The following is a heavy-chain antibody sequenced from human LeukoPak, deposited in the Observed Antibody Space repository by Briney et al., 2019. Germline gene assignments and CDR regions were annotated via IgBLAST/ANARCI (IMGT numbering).Heavy chain of an antibody. D-gene: IGHD6-13*01. CDR3: ARVARVGIVAAATPYFDY. J-gene: IGHJ4*02. CDR1: GGSLSSSSYY. CDR2: VYYSGST. V-gene: IGHV4-39*01. Sequence: PSETLSLTCTASGGSLSSSSYYWGWIRQPPGKGLEWIGSVYYSGSTYYNPSLQSRVTISVDTSRNQFSLNVNSVTAADTAVYYCARVARVGIVAAATPYFDYWGQGTLVTVSS.